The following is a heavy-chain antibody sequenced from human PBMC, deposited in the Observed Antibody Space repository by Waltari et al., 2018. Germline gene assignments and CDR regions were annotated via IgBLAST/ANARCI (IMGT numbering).Heavy chain of an antibody. J-gene: IGHJ4*02. CDR3: ARGEGGSYYFDY. D-gene: IGHD1-26*01. V-gene: IGHV4-34*01. CDR1: GGSFSGYY. CDR2: INHSGST. Sequence: QVQLQQWGAGLLKPSETLSLTCAAYGGSFSGYYWSWIRQPPGKGLEWIGEINHSGSTNYNPSLKSRVTISVDTSKNQFSLKLSSVTAADTAVYYCARGEGGSYYFDYWGQGTLVTVSS.